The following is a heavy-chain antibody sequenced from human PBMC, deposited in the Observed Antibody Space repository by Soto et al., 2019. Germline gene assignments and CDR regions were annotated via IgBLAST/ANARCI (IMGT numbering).Heavy chain of an antibody. CDR3: ARSEEDSDYYYYGMDV. J-gene: IGHJ6*02. CDR2: TYYRSRWYS. CDR1: GDTVSSNSVA. V-gene: IGHV6-1*01. D-gene: IGHD2-15*01. Sequence: SQTLSLTCVGSGDTVSSNSVAWNWVRQSPSRGLEWLGRTYYRSRWYSDYAGSVRSRIDINADTSKNQVSLQLNSVTPEDTAVYYCARSEEDSDYYYYGMDVWGQGTTVTVS.